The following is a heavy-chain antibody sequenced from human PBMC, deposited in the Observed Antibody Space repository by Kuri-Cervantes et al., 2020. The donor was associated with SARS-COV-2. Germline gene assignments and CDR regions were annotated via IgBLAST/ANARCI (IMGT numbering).Heavy chain of an antibody. CDR2: ISGSGGSK. CDR3: AKFYHSSSWYGDAFDI. J-gene: IGHJ3*02. V-gene: IGHV3-23*01. D-gene: IGHD6-13*01. Sequence: GGSLRLSCAASGFTFSNAWVSWVRQAPGKGLQWVSVISGSGGSKYYADSVQGRFTLSRDNSKNTLYLQMNSLRAEDTAVYYCAKFYHSSSWYGDAFDIWGQGTMVTVSS. CDR1: GFTFSNAW.